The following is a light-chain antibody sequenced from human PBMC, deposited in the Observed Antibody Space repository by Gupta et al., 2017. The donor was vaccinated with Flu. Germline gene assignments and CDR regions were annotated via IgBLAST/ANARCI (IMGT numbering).Light chain of an antibody. CDR1: QSVSSN. Sequence: EIVLTQSPATMSVSPGDRATLSCRASQSVSSNLPWYQQNPGQAHRLLIYGASTRAPGIPARFSGSGSGTEFTLTISSLQAEDFAVYYCQQYNNWPPWGTFGQGTKVEIK. CDR3: QQYNNWPPWGT. J-gene: IGKJ1*01. CDR2: GAS. V-gene: IGKV3-15*01.